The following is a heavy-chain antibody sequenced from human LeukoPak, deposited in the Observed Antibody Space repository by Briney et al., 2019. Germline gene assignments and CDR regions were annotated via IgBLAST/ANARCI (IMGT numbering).Heavy chain of an antibody. Sequence: SVTVSCKASGGTFSSYAISWVRQAPGKGLEWMGRIIPIFGIANYAQKFQGRVTITADKSTSTAYMELSSLRSEDTAVYYCARDDGAAAGPSDYWGQGTLVTVSS. CDR2: IIPIFGIA. CDR1: GGTFSSYA. J-gene: IGHJ4*02. CDR3: ARDDGAAAGPSDY. D-gene: IGHD6-13*01. V-gene: IGHV1-69*04.